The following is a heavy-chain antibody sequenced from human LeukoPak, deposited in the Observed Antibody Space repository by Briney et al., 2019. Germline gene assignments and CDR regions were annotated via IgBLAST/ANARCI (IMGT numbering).Heavy chain of an antibody. Sequence: PSETLSLTCTVSGGSISSGGYYWSWIRQPPGKGLEWIGYIYHSGSTYYNPSLKSRVTISVDRSKNQFSLKLSSVTAADTAVYYCAETPGLRGSPAVNWFDPWGQGTLVTVSS. CDR2: IYHSGST. CDR3: AETPGLRGSPAVNWFDP. D-gene: IGHD2-15*01. V-gene: IGHV4-30-2*01. J-gene: IGHJ5*02. CDR1: GGSISSGGYY.